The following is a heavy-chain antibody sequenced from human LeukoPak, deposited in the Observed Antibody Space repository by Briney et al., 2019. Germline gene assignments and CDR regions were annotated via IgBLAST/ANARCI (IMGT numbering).Heavy chain of an antibody. J-gene: IGHJ4*02. CDR2: INPSVGFT. V-gene: IGHV1-46*01. D-gene: IGHD4-23*01. CDR1: GYTFTSYY. Sequence: ASVKVSCKASGYTFTSYYMHWVRQAPGQGLEWMGIINPSVGFTSYAQKFQGRVTMTRDTSTSTVYMELSSLRSEDTAVYYCARACGGNSPFDYWGQGTLVTVSP. CDR3: ARACGGNSPFDY.